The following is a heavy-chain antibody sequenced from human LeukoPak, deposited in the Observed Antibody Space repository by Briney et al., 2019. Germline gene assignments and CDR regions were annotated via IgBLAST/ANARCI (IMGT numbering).Heavy chain of an antibody. CDR2: IYYSGST. CDR1: GCSISSYY. CDR3: VTYYYGSRGYYGLFDY. D-gene: IGHD3-22*01. V-gene: IGHV4-59*01. Sequence: PSETLSLTCSVSGCSISSYYWSWIRQPPGKGLEWIGYIYYSGSTNYNPSLKSRVTISVDTSKNQFSLKLSSVTAADTAVYYCVTYYYGSRGYYGLFDYWGQGTLVTVSS. J-gene: IGHJ4*02.